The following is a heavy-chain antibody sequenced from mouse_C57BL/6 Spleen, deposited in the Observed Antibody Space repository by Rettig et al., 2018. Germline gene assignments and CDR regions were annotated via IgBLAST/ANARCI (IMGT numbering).Heavy chain of an antibody. CDR1: GFTFSDAW. CDR3: TIDYYGSSYFDY. J-gene: IGHJ2*01. Sequence: EVKLEESGGGLVQPGGSMKLSCAASGFTFSDAWMDWVRQSPEKGLEWVAEIRNKANNYATYYAESVKGRFTISRDDSKSSVYLQMNSLRAEDTGIYYCTIDYYGSSYFDYWGQGTTLTVSS. D-gene: IGHD1-1*01. V-gene: IGHV6-6*01. CDR2: IRNKANNYAT.